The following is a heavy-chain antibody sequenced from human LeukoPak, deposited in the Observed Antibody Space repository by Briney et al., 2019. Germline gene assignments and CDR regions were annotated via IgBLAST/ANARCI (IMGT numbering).Heavy chain of an antibody. Sequence: ASVKVSCKASGGTFSSYAISWVRQAPGQGLEWMGGIIPIFGTANYAQKFQGRVTITADKSTSTAYMELSSLRSEDTAVYYCARDITGTTWGYYYYYMDVWGKGTTVTVSS. D-gene: IGHD1-20*01. CDR3: ARDITGTTWGYYYYYMDV. CDR1: GGTFSSYA. CDR2: IIPIFGTA. V-gene: IGHV1-69*06. J-gene: IGHJ6*03.